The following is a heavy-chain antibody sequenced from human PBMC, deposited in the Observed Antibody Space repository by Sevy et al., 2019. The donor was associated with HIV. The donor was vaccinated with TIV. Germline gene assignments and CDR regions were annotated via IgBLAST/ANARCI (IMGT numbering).Heavy chain of an antibody. CDR3: ARKDDYDRGAFDD. Sequence: GGSLRLSCAASGFTFSSYWMSWVRQAPGKGLEWVANIKQDGSEKYYVESVKGRFTISRDNAKNSLYLQMNSLRAEDTAVYYCARKDDYDRGAFDDWGQGTLVTVSS. J-gene: IGHJ4*02. V-gene: IGHV3-7*03. CDR1: GFTFSSYW. CDR2: IKQDGSEK. D-gene: IGHD3-22*01.